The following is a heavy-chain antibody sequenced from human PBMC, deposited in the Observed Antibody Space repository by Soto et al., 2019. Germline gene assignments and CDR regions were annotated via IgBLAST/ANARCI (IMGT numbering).Heavy chain of an antibody. CDR3: ARRGGYSYGYVGY. D-gene: IGHD5-18*01. Sequence: SETLSLTCTVSGGSISSGGYYWSWIRQHPGKGLEWIGYIYYSGSTYYNPSPKSRVTISVDTSKNQFSLKLSSVTAADTAVYYCARRGGYSYGYVGYWGQGTLVTVSS. CDR2: IYYSGST. V-gene: IGHV4-31*03. J-gene: IGHJ4*02. CDR1: GGSISSGGYY.